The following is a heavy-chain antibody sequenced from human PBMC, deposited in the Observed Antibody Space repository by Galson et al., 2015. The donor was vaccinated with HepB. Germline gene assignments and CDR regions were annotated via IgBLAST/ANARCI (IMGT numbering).Heavy chain of an antibody. CDR1: GFTFSTYT. V-gene: IGHV3-30*18. D-gene: IGHD4-11*01. CDR3: AKPNSDYYYYYYMDV. J-gene: IGHJ6*03. Sequence: SLRLSCAASGFTFSTYTLHWVRQAPGKGLEWVAVISYDGSNKYYADSVKGRFTISRDNSKNTLYLQMNSLRAEDTAVYYCAKPNSDYYYYYYMDVWGKGTTVTVSS. CDR2: ISYDGSNK.